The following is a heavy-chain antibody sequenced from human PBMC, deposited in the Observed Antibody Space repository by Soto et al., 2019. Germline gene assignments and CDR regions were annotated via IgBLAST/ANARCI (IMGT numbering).Heavy chain of an antibody. Sequence: GGSLRLSCAASGFTFSSYAMSWVRQAPGKGLEWVSAISGSGGSTYYADSVKGRFTISRDNSKNMPFLQMNGLRAEDKAVYYCAKGPPLRGVIIYYFDYWGQGTLVTVSS. D-gene: IGHD3-10*01. CDR3: AKGPPLRGVIIYYFDY. CDR1: GFTFSSYA. V-gene: IGHV3-23*01. J-gene: IGHJ4*02. CDR2: ISGSGGST.